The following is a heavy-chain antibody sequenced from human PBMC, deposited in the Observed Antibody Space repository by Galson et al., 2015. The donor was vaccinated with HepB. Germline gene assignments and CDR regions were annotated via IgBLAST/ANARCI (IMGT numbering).Heavy chain of an antibody. CDR1: GFTFGDFA. CDR3: ARSHRTLGDLLLSYYFDY. D-gene: IGHD1-26*01. CDR2: IRSKIYGGTT. J-gene: IGHJ4*02. V-gene: IGHV3-49*03. Sequence: LRLSCAASGFTFGDFAMSWFRQAPGKGLEWVGFIRSKIYGGTTEYAASVKGRFAISRDDFKSIAYLQMNSLKTEDTAVYYCARSHRTLGDLLLSYYFDYWGQGTLVTVSS.